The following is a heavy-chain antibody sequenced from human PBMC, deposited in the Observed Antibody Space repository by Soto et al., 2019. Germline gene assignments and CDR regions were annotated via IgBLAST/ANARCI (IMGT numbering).Heavy chain of an antibody. V-gene: IGHV5-10-1*01. J-gene: IGHJ4*02. D-gene: IGHD4-4*01. CDR1: GYSFTSYW. CDR2: IDPSDSYT. Sequence: PGESLKISCKGSGYSFTSYWISWVRQMPGKGLEWMGRIDPSDSYTNYSPSFQGHVTISADKSISTAYLQWSSLKASDTTMYYCARLAGDYSNYERYWGQGTLVTVSS. CDR3: ARLAGDYSNYERY.